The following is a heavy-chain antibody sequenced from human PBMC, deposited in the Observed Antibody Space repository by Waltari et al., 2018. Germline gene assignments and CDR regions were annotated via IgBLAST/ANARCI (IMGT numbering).Heavy chain of an antibody. J-gene: IGHJ4*02. V-gene: IGHV3-7*01. Sequence: EVQLVESGGGLVQRGGSLRLSCQASGFTFTDFWICWGGQAPGKGPELVANINKDGSEKNYVDYVKGRCTISRDNAKDSVYLQMSSLRADDTAMYYCVRDHWGPDYWGQGTLVTVSS. CDR1: GFTFTDFW. CDR2: INKDGSEK. D-gene: IGHD7-27*01. CDR3: VRDHWGPDY.